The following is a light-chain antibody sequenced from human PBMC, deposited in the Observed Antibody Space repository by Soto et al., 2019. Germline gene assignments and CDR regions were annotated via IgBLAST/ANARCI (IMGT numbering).Light chain of an antibody. CDR2: GAS. V-gene: IGKV3-20*01. CDR3: QPYSSSPPAIT. Sequence: EIVLTQSPGTLSLSPGERATLSCRASQSVTSGYLAWYQQQPNQAPRLLIYGASYRATDIPDRFSGGGSGTDFTLTISRLEPEDFAVYYCQPYSSSPPAITFGQGTRLEIK. J-gene: IGKJ5*01. CDR1: QSVTSGY.